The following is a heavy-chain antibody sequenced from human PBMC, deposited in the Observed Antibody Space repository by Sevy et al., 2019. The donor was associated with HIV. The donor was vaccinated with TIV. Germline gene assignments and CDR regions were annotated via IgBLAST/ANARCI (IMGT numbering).Heavy chain of an antibody. CDR2: IIPIFGTA. J-gene: IGHJ4*02. V-gene: IGHV1-69*13. D-gene: IGHD3-16*01. CDR3: ARVTMVVGGPDY. CDR1: GGTFSSYA. Sequence: SVKVSCKASGGTFSSYAISWVRQAPGQGLEWMGGIIPIFGTANYAQKFQGRVTITADESTSTAYMELSSLRSEDTAVYYCARVTMVVGGPDYWGQGTLVTVSS.